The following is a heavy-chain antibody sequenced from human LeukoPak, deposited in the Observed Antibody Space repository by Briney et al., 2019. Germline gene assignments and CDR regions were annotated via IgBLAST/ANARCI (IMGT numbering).Heavy chain of an antibody. CDR3: ARQLRWYNWDDVPLGNYYMDV. Sequence: SETLSLTCTVSGGSISSSSYYWGWIRQPPGKGLEWIGEINHSGSTNYNPSLKSRVTISVDTSKNQFSLKLSSVTAADTAVYYCARQLRWYNWDDVPLGNYYMDVWGKGTTVTISS. V-gene: IGHV4-39*01. CDR1: GGSISSSSYY. J-gene: IGHJ6*03. CDR2: INHSGST. D-gene: IGHD1-1*01.